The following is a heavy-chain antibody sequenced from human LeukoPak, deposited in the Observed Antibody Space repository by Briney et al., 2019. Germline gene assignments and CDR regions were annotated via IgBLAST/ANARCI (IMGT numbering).Heavy chain of an antibody. CDR1: GFTLSSYA. D-gene: IGHD2-21*01. J-gene: IGHJ4*02. Sequence: GGSLRLSCAASGFTLSSYAMSWVRQAPGKWLEWVSAISDSGNTYHADSVKGRFTISRDSSKNTLFLQMNRLRPEDAAVYYCAKAPVTTCRGAYCYPFDYWGQGTLVTVSS. V-gene: IGHV3-23*01. CDR2: ISDSGNT. CDR3: AKAPVTTCRGAYCYPFDY.